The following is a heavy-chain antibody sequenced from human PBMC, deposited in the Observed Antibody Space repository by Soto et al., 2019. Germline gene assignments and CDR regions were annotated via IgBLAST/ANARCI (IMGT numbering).Heavy chain of an antibody. Sequence: SETLSLTCAVYGGSFSGYYWSWIRQPPGKGLEWIGEINHSGSTNYNPSLKSRVTISVDTSKNQFSLKLSSVTAADTAVYYCASNYYDSSGQNTPPPFDYWGQGTLVTVSS. CDR3: ASNYYDSSGQNTPPPFDY. CDR1: GGSFSGYY. J-gene: IGHJ4*02. V-gene: IGHV4-34*01. D-gene: IGHD3-22*01. CDR2: INHSGST.